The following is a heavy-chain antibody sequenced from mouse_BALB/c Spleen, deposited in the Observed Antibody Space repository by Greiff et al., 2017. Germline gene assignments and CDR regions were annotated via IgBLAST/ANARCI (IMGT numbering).Heavy chain of an antibody. CDR2: IDPETGGT. Sequence: VQLQQSGAELVRPGASVTLSCKASGYTFTDYEMHWVKQTPVHGLEWIGAIDPETGGTAYNQKFRGKATLTADKSSSTAYMELRSLTSEDTAVYYCNAGLRRDLFAYWGQGTLVTVSA. CDR1: GYTFTDYE. V-gene: IGHV1-15*01. J-gene: IGHJ3*01. D-gene: IGHD2-4*01. CDR3: NAGLRRDLFAY.